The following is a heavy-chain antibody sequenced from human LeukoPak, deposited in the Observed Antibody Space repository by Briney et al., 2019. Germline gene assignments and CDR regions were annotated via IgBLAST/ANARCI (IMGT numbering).Heavy chain of an antibody. CDR1: GYTFTSYY. J-gene: IGHJ4*02. D-gene: IGHD3-3*01. V-gene: IGHV1-46*01. CDR3: ARPSGYYNQFDY. CDR2: INPSGGST. Sequence: ASVKVSCKASGYTFTSYYMHWVRQAPGRGLEWMGIINPSGGSTSYAQKSQGRVTMTRDTSTSTVYMELSSLRSEDTAVYYCARPSGYYNQFDYWGQGTLVTVSS.